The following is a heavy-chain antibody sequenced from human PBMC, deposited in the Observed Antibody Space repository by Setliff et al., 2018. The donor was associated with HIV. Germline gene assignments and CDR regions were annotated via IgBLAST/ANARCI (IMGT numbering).Heavy chain of an antibody. D-gene: IGHD3-3*01. CDR3: ARRPYYDSWSGHQAFDI. CDR2: IYPGDSDT. Sequence: PGDSLKISCKGSGYSFTTYWIGWVRQMPGKGLEWMGIIYPGDSDTRYSPSFQGQVTISAIGSISTAYLQWSGLKASDTAMYYCARRPYYDSWSGHQAFDIWGQGTMVTVSS. V-gene: IGHV5-51*01. CDR1: GYSFTTYW. J-gene: IGHJ3*02.